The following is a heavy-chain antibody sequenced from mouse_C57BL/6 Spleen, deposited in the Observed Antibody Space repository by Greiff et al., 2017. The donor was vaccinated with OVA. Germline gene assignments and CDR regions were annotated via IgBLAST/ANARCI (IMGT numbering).Heavy chain of an antibody. D-gene: IGHD2-2*01. CDR1: GFSLTSYG. CDR3: AKNGWFYAMDY. V-gene: IGHV2-5*01. CDR2: IWRGGST. Sequence: VKLVESGPGLVQPSQSLSITCTVSGFSLTSYGVHWVRQSPGKGLEWLGVIWRGGSTDYNAAFMSRLSITKDNSKSQVFYKMNSLQADDTAIYYCAKNGWFYAMDYGGQGTSVTVSS. J-gene: IGHJ4*01.